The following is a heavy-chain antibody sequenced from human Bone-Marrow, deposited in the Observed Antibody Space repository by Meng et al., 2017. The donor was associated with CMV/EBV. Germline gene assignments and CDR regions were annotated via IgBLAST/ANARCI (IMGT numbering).Heavy chain of an antibody. D-gene: IGHD6-6*01. J-gene: IGHJ4*01. CDR2: ISAYNGDT. V-gene: IGHV1-18*01. CDR3: ARGNSLKYSSSPSVRY. Sequence: ASVKVSCKASGYIFTKYGVNWMRQAPGQGPEWMGWISAYNGDTMYAPKVQGRVTMTTDTSTSTAYMELRSLRSDDTAVYYCARGNSLKYSSSPSVRYWGQGTRVTVSS. CDR1: GYIFTKYG.